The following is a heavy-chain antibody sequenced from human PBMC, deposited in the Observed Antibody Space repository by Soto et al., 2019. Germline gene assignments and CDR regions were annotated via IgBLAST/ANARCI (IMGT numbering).Heavy chain of an antibody. CDR2: IIPIFGTA. CDR3: ARPIVVVPAAADYYYGMDV. V-gene: IGHV1-69*01. CDR1: GGTFSSYA. D-gene: IGHD2-2*01. Sequence: QVQLVQSGAEVKKPGSSVKVSCKASGGTFSSYAISWVRQAPGQGLEWMGGIIPIFGTANYAQKFQGRVTITADESTSTAYMELSSLRSEDTAVYYCARPIVVVPAAADYYYGMDVWGQGTTVTV. J-gene: IGHJ6*02.